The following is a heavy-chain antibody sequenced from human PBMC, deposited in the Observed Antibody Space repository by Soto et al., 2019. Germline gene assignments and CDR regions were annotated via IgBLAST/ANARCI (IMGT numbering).Heavy chain of an antibody. D-gene: IGHD2-2*01. J-gene: IGHJ6*03. CDR3: AADIVVVPAAIDYYMDV. CDR1: GFTFSDYY. V-gene: IGHV3-11*01. CDR2: ISSSGSTI. Sequence: GGSLRLSCAASGFTFSDYYMSWIRQAPGKGLEWVSYISSSGSTIYYADSVKGRFTISRDNAKNSLYLQMNSLRAEDTAVYYCAADIVVVPAAIDYYMDVWGKGTTVTVSS.